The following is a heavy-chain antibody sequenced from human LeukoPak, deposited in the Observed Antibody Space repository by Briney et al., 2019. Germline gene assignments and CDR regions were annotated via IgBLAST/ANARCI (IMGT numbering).Heavy chain of an antibody. D-gene: IGHD3-10*01. J-gene: IGHJ3*02. CDR1: GFTFSGYS. CDR3: ARPRRFGELEPFDI. Sequence: GSLRLSCVASGFTFSGYSMNWVRQAPGKGLEWVSYISTSSSPIYYTDSVKGRFTISRDNAKNSLYLQMNSLRAEDTAVYYCARPRRFGELEPFDIWGQGTMVTVSS. CDR2: ISTSSSPI. V-gene: IGHV3-48*04.